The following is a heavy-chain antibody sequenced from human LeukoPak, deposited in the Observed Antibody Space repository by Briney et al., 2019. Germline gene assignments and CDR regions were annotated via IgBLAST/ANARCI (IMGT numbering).Heavy chain of an antibody. CDR2: IIPIFGTA. CDR3: ARGLLRYFDWLRSYYYYMDV. CDR1: GGTFSSYA. J-gene: IGHJ6*03. Sequence: SVKVSCKASGGTFSSYAISWVRQAPGQGLEWMGGIIPIFGTANYAQKFQGRVTITTDESTSTAYMELSSLRSEDTAVYYCARGLLRYFDWLRSYYYYMDVWGKGTTVTVSS. D-gene: IGHD3-9*01. V-gene: IGHV1-69*05.